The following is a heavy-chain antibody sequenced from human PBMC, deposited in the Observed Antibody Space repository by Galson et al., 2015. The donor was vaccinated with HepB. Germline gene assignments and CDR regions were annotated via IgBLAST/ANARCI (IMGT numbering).Heavy chain of an antibody. D-gene: IGHD3/OR15-3a*01. CDR1: GGSISSDTHY. J-gene: IGHJ5*02. CDR2: IYYRGTT. CDR3: ARYGGGLHPFAP. Sequence: TLSLTCTVSGGSISSDTHYWGWIRQSPGKGLEWIAYIYYRGTTYYNPSLKSRVTMSIDTSKNQFSLNLRSVTAADTAVYYCARYGGGLHPFAPWGQGTLVTVSS. V-gene: IGHV4-30-4*01.